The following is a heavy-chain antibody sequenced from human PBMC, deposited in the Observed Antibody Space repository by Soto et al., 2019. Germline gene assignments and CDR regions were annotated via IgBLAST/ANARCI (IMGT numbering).Heavy chain of an antibody. D-gene: IGHD5-18*01. J-gene: IGHJ6*02. CDR1: GGTFTSYA. CDR3: AREEVDTAMVIVHYYGMEV. Sequence: GASVKVSCKASGGTFTSYAMHWVRQAPGQRLEWMGWISAYNGNTNYAQKLQGRVTMTTDTSTSTAYMELRSLRSDDTAVYYCAREEVDTAMVIVHYYGMEVWGQGTTVTVSS. V-gene: IGHV1-18*01. CDR2: ISAYNGNT.